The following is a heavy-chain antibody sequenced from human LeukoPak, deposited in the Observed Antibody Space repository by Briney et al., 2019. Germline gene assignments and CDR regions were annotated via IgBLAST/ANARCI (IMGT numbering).Heavy chain of an antibody. CDR2: ISYDGSNK. CDR1: GFTFSSYA. D-gene: IGHD6-13*01. J-gene: IGHJ4*02. CDR3: ARDPIAAAGTPGGYFDY. Sequence: GGSLRLSCAASGFTFSSYAMHWVRQAPGKGLEWVAVISYDGSNKYYADSVKGRFTISRDNSKNTLYLQMNSLRAEDTAVYYCARDPIAAAGTPGGYFDYWGQGTLVTVSS. V-gene: IGHV3-30-3*01.